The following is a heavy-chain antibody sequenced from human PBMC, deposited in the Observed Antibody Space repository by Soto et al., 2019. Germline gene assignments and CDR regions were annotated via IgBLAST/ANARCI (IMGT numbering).Heavy chain of an antibody. V-gene: IGHV4-59*01. CDR1: GGSISSYY. CDR2: IYYSGST. CDR3: ARGFMGSSDYFDY. D-gene: IGHD6-6*01. Sequence: SETLSLTCTVSGGSISSYYWSWIRQPPGKGLEWIGYIYYSGSTNYNPSLKSRVTISVDTSKNQFSLKLSSVTAADTAVYYCARGFMGSSDYFDYWAREPWSPSP. J-gene: IGHJ4*02.